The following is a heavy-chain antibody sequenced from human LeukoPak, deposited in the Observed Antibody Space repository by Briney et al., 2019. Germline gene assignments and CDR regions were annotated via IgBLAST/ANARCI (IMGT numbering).Heavy chain of an antibody. CDR3: ARSVPAAIPYYYGMDV. Sequence: GGSLRLSCAASGFTFSSYGMHWVRQAPGKGLEWVAVISYDGSNKYYADSVKGRFTISRDNSKNTLYLQMNSLRAEDTAVYYCARSVPAAIPYYYGMDVWGQGTTVTVSS. D-gene: IGHD2-2*02. CDR1: GFTFSSYG. V-gene: IGHV3-30*03. J-gene: IGHJ6*02. CDR2: ISYDGSNK.